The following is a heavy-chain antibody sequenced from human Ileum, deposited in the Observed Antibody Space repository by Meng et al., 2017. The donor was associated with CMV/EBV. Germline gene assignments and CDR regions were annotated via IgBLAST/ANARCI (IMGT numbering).Heavy chain of an antibody. D-gene: IGHD6-13*01. CDR2: ISGSAGST. J-gene: IGHJ4*02. Sequence: CAASGFTFSSYAMSWVRQAPGKGLEWVSAISGSAGSTFYADSVKGRFTISRDNSKNTVYLQMNSLRAEDTAVYYCVRLAAAGGLHFDYWGQGTLVTVSS. CDR3: VRLAAAGGLHFDY. V-gene: IGHV3-23*01. CDR1: GFTFSSYA.